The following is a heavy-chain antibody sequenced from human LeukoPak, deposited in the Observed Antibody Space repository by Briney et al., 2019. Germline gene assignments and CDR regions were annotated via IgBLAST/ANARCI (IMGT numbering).Heavy chain of an antibody. D-gene: IGHD6-19*01. CDR1: GFTFSSYA. V-gene: IGHV3-53*01. Sequence: GGSLRLSCAASGFTFSSYAMSWVRQAPGKGLGWVSVIYSGGSTYYADSVKGRFTISRDNSKNTLYLQMNSLRAEDTAVYYCARVAVAGTSSADYWGQGTLVTVSS. CDR2: IYSGGST. J-gene: IGHJ4*02. CDR3: ARVAVAGTSSADY.